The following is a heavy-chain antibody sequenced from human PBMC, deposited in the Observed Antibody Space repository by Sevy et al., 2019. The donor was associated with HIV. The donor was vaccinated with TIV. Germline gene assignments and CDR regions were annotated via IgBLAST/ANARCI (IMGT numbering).Heavy chain of an antibody. V-gene: IGHV3-15*01. CDR1: GFTFSNAW. J-gene: IGHJ4*02. CDR3: TTEPITIFGVVTLDY. D-gene: IGHD3-3*01. CDR2: IKSKTDGGTT. Sequence: GGSLRLSCAASGFTFSNAWMSWVRQAPGKGLEWVGRIKSKTDGGTTDYAATVKGRFTISRDDSKNTLYLQMNSLKTEDTAVYYCTTEPITIFGVVTLDYWGQGTLVTVSS.